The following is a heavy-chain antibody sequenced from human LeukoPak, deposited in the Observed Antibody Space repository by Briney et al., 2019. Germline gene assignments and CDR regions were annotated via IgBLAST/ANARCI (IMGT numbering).Heavy chain of an antibody. V-gene: IGHV4-39*01. CDR3: ARHPPLGYYYYMDV. CDR2: IYYSGST. Sequence: SETLSLTCNVSGGSIGSSSYYWGWIRQPPGKGLEWIGSIYYSGSTYYNPSLKSRVTISVDTSKNQFSLKLSSVTAADTAVYYCARHPPLGYYYYMDVWGKGTTVTVSS. J-gene: IGHJ6*03. CDR1: GGSIGSSSYY.